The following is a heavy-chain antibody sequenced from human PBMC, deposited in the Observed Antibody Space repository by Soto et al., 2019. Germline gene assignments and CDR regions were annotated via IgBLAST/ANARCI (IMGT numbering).Heavy chain of an antibody. CDR1: GGTFSSYA. J-gene: IGHJ4*02. V-gene: IGHV1-69*12. CDR2: IIPIFGTA. CDR3: ARCASPFMVILYYFDY. D-gene: IGHD3-16*01. Sequence: QVQLVQSGAEVKKPGSSVKVSCKASGGTFSSYAISWVRQAPGQGLEWMGGIIPIFGTANYAQKFQGRVTITADESTSXADMELSSLRSEDTAVYYCARCASPFMVILYYFDYWGQGTLVTVSS.